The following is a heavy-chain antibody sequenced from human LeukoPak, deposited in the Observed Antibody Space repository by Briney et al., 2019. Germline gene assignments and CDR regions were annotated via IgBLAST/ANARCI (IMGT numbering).Heavy chain of an antibody. CDR3: AREFTVTTGYGMDV. D-gene: IGHD4-17*01. V-gene: IGHV1-18*01. CDR1: GYTFTSYG. Sequence: ASVKVSCKASGYTFTSYGISWVRQAPGRGLEWMGWISVYNGNTNYAQKLQGRVTMTTDTSTSTAYMELRSLRSDDTAVYYCAREFTVTTGYGMDVWGQGTTVTVSS. J-gene: IGHJ6*02. CDR2: ISVYNGNT.